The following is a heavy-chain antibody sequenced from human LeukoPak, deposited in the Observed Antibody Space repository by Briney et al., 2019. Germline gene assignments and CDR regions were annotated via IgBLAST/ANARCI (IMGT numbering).Heavy chain of an antibody. D-gene: IGHD3-22*01. Sequence: SETLSLTCTVSGGSISSASYFWGWIRQPPGKGLEWLGTLYYSGSTYYSASLKSRVTMSVDTSRNQFSLRLSSVNAADTAVYYCAKAGVRYSDSSALYAFDFWGPGTMVTVSS. J-gene: IGHJ3*01. CDR2: LYYSGST. CDR1: GGSISSASYF. V-gene: IGHV4-39*01. CDR3: AKAGVRYSDSSALYAFDF.